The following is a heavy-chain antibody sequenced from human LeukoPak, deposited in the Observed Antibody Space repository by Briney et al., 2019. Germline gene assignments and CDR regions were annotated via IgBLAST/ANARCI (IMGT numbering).Heavy chain of an antibody. D-gene: IGHD1-1*01. V-gene: IGHV3-49*04. J-gene: IGHJ4*02. CDR1: GFTFDDYG. CDR2: IGVKAHGGTA. CDR3: VRDSTWNDSDY. Sequence: GGSLRLSCTTSGFTFDDYGMSWVRQAPGKGLEWVGFIGVKAHGGTAKYAASVKGRFTISRDDPKSIAYLEMNSLKTEDTAVYYCVRDSTWNDSDYWGQGTLVTVSS.